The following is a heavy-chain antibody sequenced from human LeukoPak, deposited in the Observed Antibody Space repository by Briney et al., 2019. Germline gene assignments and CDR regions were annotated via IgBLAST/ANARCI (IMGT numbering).Heavy chain of an antibody. Sequence: SETLSLTCAVSGGSISSGGYSWSWIRQPPGKGLEWIGYIYHSGSTYYNPSLKSRVTISVDRSKNQFALKLSSATAADTAVYYCARYRYSSFDYWGQGTLVTVSS. CDR3: ARYRYSSFDY. V-gene: IGHV4-30-2*01. CDR2: IYHSGST. J-gene: IGHJ4*02. CDR1: GGSISSGGYS. D-gene: IGHD6-6*01.